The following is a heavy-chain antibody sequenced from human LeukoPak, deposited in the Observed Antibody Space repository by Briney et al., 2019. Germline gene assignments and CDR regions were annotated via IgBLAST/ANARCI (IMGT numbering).Heavy chain of an antibody. Sequence: GGSLRLSCVTSGFAFSSYGMHWVRQVPGKGLEWVAVISYDAESDYHVDSVKGRFTISRDNSKNTLYLQMNSLRAEDTAVYYCASYYDILGGFDYWGQGTLVTVSS. D-gene: IGHD3-9*01. V-gene: IGHV3-30*03. CDR1: GFAFSSYG. J-gene: IGHJ4*02. CDR3: ASYYDILGGFDY. CDR2: ISYDAESD.